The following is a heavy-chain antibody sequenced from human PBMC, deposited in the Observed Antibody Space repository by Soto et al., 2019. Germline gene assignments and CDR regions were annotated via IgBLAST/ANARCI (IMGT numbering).Heavy chain of an antibody. CDR1: GYSFTSYW. Sequence: ESLKISCKGSGYSFTSYWISWVRQMPGKGLEWMGRIDPSDSYTNYSPSFQGHVTISADKSVSTAYLQWSSLKASDTAMYYCARHADYDILTGYRYDAFDIWGQGTMVTVSS. CDR2: IDPSDSYT. V-gene: IGHV5-10-1*01. J-gene: IGHJ3*02. CDR3: ARHADYDILTGYRYDAFDI. D-gene: IGHD3-9*01.